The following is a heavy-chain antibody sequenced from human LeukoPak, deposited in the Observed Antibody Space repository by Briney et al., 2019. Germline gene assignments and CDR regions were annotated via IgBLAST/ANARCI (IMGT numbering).Heavy chain of an antibody. CDR3: ARWSHRDAFDI. V-gene: IGHV4-59*08. CDR1: GGSISSYY. Sequence: SETLSLTCTVSGGSISSYYWSWIRQPPGKGLEWIGYIYYSGSTYYNPSLKSRVTISVDTSKNQFSLKLSSVTAADTAVYYCARWSHRDAFDIWGQGTMVTVSS. J-gene: IGHJ3*02. D-gene: IGHD1-14*01. CDR2: IYYSGST.